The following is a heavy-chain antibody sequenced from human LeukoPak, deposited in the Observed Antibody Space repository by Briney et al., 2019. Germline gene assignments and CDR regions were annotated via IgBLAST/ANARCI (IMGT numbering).Heavy chain of an antibody. Sequence: GGSLSLSCAASGFTFSGYAMSWIRQAPGKGLEWVSYISSSSSYTNYADSVKGRFTISRDNAKNSLYLQMNSLRAEDTAVYYCARDQGGYSGYDSGEFDYWGQGTLVTVSS. CDR2: ISSSSSYT. V-gene: IGHV3-11*06. J-gene: IGHJ4*02. D-gene: IGHD5-12*01. CDR1: GFTFSGYA. CDR3: ARDQGGYSGYDSGEFDY.